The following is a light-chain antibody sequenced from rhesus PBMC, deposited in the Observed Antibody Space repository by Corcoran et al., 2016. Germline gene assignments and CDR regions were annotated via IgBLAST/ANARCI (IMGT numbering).Light chain of an antibody. V-gene: IGKV1-22*01. Sequence: DIQMTQSPSSLSASVGDTVTITFRASQGISNWLAWYQQKPGKDPKLLNYKASSLQSGVPSRFTGSGAGTDFTLTISSLQSEDFAIYCCQQYSSGPPTFGGGTKVEVK. CDR1: QGISNW. CDR2: KAS. CDR3: QQYSSGPPT. J-gene: IGKJ4*01.